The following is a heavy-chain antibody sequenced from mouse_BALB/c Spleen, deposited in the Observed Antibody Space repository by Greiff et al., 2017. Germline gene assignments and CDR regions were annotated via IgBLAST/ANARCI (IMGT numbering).Heavy chain of an antibody. D-gene: IGHD2-1*01. CDR1: GFTFSSFG. J-gene: IGHJ3*01. CDR2: ISSGSSTI. Sequence: EVKLVESGGGLVQPGGSRKLSCAASGFTFSSFGMHWVRQAPEKGLEWVAYISSGSSTIYYADTVKGRFTISRDNPKNTLFLQMTSLRSEDTAMYYCARPGNYGFAYWGQGTLVTVSA. V-gene: IGHV5-17*02. CDR3: ARPGNYGFAY.